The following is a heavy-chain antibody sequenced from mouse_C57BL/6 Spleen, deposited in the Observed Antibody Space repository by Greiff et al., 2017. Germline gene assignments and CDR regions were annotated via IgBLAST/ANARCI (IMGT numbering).Heavy chain of an antibody. CDR1: GYTFTDYE. D-gene: IGHD1-1*01. CDR3: TRRVCYGGSSYAMDY. V-gene: IGHV1-15*01. Sequence: QVQLQQPGAELVRPGASVTLSCKASGYTFTDYEMHWVKQTPVHGLEWIGAIDPETGGTAYNQKFKGKAILTADKSSSTAYMELRSLTSVDSAVYDCTRRVCYGGSSYAMDYWGQGTSVTVSS. CDR2: IDPETGGT. J-gene: IGHJ4*01.